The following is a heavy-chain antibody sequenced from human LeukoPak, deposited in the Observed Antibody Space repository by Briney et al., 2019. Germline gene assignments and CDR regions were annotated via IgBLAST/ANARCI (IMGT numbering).Heavy chain of an antibody. CDR1: GFTFSGSA. CDR2: ISSKANSYAT. V-gene: IGHV3-73*01. Sequence: PGGSLRLSCAASGFTFSGSAMHWVRQASGKGLEWVGRISSKANSYATAYAASVTGRFTISRDDSKNTAYLQMNSLKTEDTAVYYCTRTRDGYNAWIFDYWGQGTLVTVSS. J-gene: IGHJ4*02. CDR3: TRTRDGYNAWIFDY. D-gene: IGHD5-24*01.